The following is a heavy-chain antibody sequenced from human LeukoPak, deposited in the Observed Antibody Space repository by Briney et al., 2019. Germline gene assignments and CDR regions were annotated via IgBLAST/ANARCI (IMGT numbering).Heavy chain of an antibody. Sequence: GGSLRLSCAASGFTFSSYAMSWVRQVPGRGLEWVGFIRSKAYGGTSEYAASVKGRFTISRDDSKSIAYLQMNSLKTEDTAVYYCTRDYGDYKGDYWGQGTLVTVSS. J-gene: IGHJ4*02. D-gene: IGHD4-17*01. CDR2: IRSKAYGGTS. V-gene: IGHV3-49*04. CDR3: TRDYGDYKGDY. CDR1: GFTFSSYA.